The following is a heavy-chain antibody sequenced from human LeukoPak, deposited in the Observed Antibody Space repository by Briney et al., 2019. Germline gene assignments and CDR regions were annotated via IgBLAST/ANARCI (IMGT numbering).Heavy chain of an antibody. CDR1: GYTFTSYG. D-gene: IGHD3-22*01. J-gene: IGHJ4*02. CDR2: ISAYNGNT. CDR3: ARGVKYYYDSSGLNFYFDY. V-gene: IGHV1-18*01. Sequence: ASVKVSCKASGYTFTSYGISWVRQAPGQGLEWMGWISAYNGNTNYAQKLQGRVTMTTDTSTSTAYMELRSLRSDDTAVYYCARGVKYYYDSSGLNFYFDYWGQGTLVTVSS.